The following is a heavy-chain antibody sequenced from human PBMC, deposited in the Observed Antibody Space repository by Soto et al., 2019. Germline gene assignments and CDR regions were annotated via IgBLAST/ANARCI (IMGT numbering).Heavy chain of an antibody. CDR2: IYTSGST. J-gene: IGHJ6*02. CDR1: AGSISSYY. D-gene: IGHD3-16*01. Sequence: PEPLSLTCTVSAGSISSYYWSWIRQPAGKGLEWIGRIYTSGSTNYNPSLKSRVTMSVDNAKNSLYLQMNSLRAEDTAVYYCASLGRHGWGQGTTVTVSS. V-gene: IGHV4-4*07. CDR3: ASLGRHG.